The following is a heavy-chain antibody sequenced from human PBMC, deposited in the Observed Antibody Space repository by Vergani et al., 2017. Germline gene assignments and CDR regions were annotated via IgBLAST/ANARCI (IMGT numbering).Heavy chain of an antibody. CDR3: GRIAAAAYIDC. J-gene: IGHJ4*02. V-gene: IGHV4-61*01. CDR2: IYHSGST. Sequence: QVQLQQWGAGLVKPSETLSLTCTVSGGSVSGGSYYWSWIRQPPGKGLEWIGYIYHSGSTNYNPSLKSRVTISVDTSKNQFSLRLSSVTAADTAVYYCGRIAAAAYIDCGGQGTLVTVSS. D-gene: IGHD6-13*01. CDR1: GGSVSGGSYY.